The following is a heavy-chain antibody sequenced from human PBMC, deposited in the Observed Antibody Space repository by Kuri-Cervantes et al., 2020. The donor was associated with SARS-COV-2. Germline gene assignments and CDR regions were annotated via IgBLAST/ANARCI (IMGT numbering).Heavy chain of an antibody. CDR1: GYSFANYW. D-gene: IGHD2-21*01. CDR2: IYLGDSDT. V-gene: IGHV5-51*01. CDR3: AIFFIPGVVDY. Sequence: GGSLRLSCKGSGYSFANYWIGWVRQMPGKGLEWMGVIYLGDSDTRYSPSFQGHVTFSADKSINTAYLQWSGLRASDTAIYYCAIFFIPGVVDYWGPGTLVTVSS. J-gene: IGHJ4*02.